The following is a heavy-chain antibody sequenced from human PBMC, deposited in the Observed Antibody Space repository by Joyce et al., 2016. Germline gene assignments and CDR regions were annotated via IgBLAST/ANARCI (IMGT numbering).Heavy chain of an antibody. J-gene: IGHJ4*02. D-gene: IGHD3-22*01. CDR2: INTNNGDT. V-gene: IGHV1-18*01. Sequence: QVQLVQSGAEVKKPGASVKVSCKASGYTFSTYAITWVRHAPGQGPEWMGWINTNNGDTKYEDKFQGRVTVTTDTSTDTVYMDLRSLRFDDTAMYYCARGGSGYYHSYFDYWGQGTLVTVSS. CDR1: GYTFSTYA. CDR3: ARGGSGYYHSYFDY.